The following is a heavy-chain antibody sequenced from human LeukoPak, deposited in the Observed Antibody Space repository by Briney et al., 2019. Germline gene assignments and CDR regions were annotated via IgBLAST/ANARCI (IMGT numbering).Heavy chain of an antibody. CDR3: ARQKSYSSSSIDY. CDR1: GGSFSTYY. J-gene: IGHJ4*02. Sequence: SETLSLTCAVSGGSFSTYYWSWIRQPPGKGLEWIGYIYYNGSTNYNPSLKSRVTISVDTSKNQFSLKLSSVTAADTAVYYCARQKSYSSSSIDYWGQGTLVTVSS. V-gene: IGHV4-59*08. CDR2: IYYNGST. D-gene: IGHD6-6*01.